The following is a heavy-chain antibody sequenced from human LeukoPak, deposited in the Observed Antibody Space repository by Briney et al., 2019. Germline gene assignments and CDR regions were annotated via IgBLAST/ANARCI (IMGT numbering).Heavy chain of an antibody. CDR1: GYTFTGYY. CDR3: ARAGLVGATAEPFDP. Sequence: GASVKVSCKASGYTFTGYYMHWVRQAPGQGLEWMGWINPNSGGTNYAQKFQGRVTMTRDTSISTAYMELSRLRSDDTAVYYCARAGLVGATAEPFDPWGQGAQVTVSS. D-gene: IGHD1-26*01. CDR2: INPNSGGT. V-gene: IGHV1-2*02. J-gene: IGHJ5*02.